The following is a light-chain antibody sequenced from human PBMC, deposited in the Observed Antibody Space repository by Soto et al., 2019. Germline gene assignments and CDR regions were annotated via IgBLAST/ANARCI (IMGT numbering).Light chain of an antibody. V-gene: IGLV2-8*01. CDR2: EVN. CDR1: SSDVGGYNY. CDR3: SSYADNNRFYV. Sequence: QSALTQPPSAAGSPGQSVTISCTGTSSDVGGYNYVSWYQQRPGKAPKLMIYEVNKRPSGVPDRFSGSKSGNTASLTVSGHQAEDEADYYCSSYADNNRFYVFGSGTKVTVL. J-gene: IGLJ1*01.